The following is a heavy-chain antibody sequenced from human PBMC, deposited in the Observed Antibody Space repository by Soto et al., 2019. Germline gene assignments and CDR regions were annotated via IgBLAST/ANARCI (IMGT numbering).Heavy chain of an antibody. CDR1: GFTFDNYA. J-gene: IGHJ4*02. Sequence: EAQLVESGGGLVQPGRSLRLYCAASGFTFDNYAMHWVRXXPXXXXXXXSGINWNSVTFDYADSVKGRFTISRDNAKNSLXXQMDSLRXXXXXXXXXXRDHDEDFGYDLDYFDFWGRGTLVTVSS. CDR3: XRDHDEDFGYDLDYFDF. V-gene: IGHV3-9*01. CDR2: INWNSVTF. D-gene: IGHD5-12*01.